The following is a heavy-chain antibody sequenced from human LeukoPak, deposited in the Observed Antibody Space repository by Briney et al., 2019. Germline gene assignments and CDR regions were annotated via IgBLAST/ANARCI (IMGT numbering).Heavy chain of an antibody. CDR2: IYYSGST. J-gene: IGHJ5*02. CDR1: GGSISSSSYY. CDR3: ARHDQGAYCGGDCYRNWFDP. V-gene: IGHV4-39*01. D-gene: IGHD2-21*02. Sequence: PSETLSLTCTVSGGSISSSSYYWGWIRQPPGKGLEWIGSIYYSGSTYYNPSLKSRVTISVDTSKNQFSLKLSSVTAADTAVYYCARHDQGAYCGGDCYRNWFDPWGQGTLVTVSS.